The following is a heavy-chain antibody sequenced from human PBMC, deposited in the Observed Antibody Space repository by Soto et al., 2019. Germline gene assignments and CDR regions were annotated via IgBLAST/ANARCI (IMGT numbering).Heavy chain of an antibody. CDR1: GYTFTSYG. D-gene: IGHD3-16*01. Sequence: ASVKVSCKASGYTFTSYGISWVRQAPGQGLEWMGWISAYNGNTNYAQKLQGRVTMTTDTSTSTAYMELRSLRSDDTAVYYCARGGAYVWGSFESIRFDPWGQGTLVTVSS. V-gene: IGHV1-18*01. CDR3: ARGGAYVWGSFESIRFDP. J-gene: IGHJ5*02. CDR2: ISAYNGNT.